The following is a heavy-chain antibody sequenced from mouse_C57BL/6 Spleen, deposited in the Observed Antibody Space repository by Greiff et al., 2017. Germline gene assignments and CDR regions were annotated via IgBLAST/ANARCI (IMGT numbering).Heavy chain of an antibody. CDR3: ARHGGDDGYYDY. J-gene: IGHJ2*01. Sequence: EVKLVESGGDLVKPGGSLKLSCAASGFTFSSYGMSWVRQTPDKRLEWVATISSGGSYTYYPDSVKGRFTISRDNAKNTLYLQMSSLKSEDTAMYYCARHGGDDGYYDYWGQGTTLTVSS. V-gene: IGHV5-6*02. CDR2: ISSGGSYT. D-gene: IGHD2-3*01. CDR1: GFTFSSYG.